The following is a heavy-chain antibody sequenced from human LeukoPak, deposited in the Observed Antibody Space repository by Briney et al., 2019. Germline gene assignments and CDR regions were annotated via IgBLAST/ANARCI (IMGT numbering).Heavy chain of an antibody. CDR1: GGSISSYY. V-gene: IGHV4-59*01. CDR3: ARLPAARLISGAFDI. J-gene: IGHJ3*02. Sequence: SETLSLTCTVSGGSISSYYWSWIRQPPGKGLEYIGYIYYSGSTNYNPSLKSRVTISVDTSKNQFSLKLSSVTAADTAVYYCARLPAARLISGAFDIWGQGTMVTVSS. D-gene: IGHD1-20*01. CDR2: IYYSGST.